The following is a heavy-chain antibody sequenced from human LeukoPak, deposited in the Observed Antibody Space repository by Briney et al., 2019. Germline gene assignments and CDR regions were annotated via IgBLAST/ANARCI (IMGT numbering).Heavy chain of an antibody. CDR1: GGSISSGGYY. CDR3: ARESGYSSSWYGA. Sequence: SQTLSLTCTVSGGSISSGGYYWSWIRQPPGKGLEWIGYIYYSGSTNYNPSLKSRVTISVDTSKNQFSLKLSSVTAADTAVYYCARESGYSSSWYGAWGQGTLVTVSS. D-gene: IGHD6-13*01. V-gene: IGHV4-61*08. CDR2: IYYSGST. J-gene: IGHJ4*02.